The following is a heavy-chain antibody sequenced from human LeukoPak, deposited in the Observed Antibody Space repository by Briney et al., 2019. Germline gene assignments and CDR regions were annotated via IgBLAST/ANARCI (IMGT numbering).Heavy chain of an antibody. CDR2: ISSSGSTI. J-gene: IGHJ4*02. V-gene: IGHV3-48*03. CDR3: ARDRPTSMIWWDY. Sequence: GGSLRLSCAASGFTFSSYEMNWVRQAPGKGLEWVSYISSSGSTIYYADSVKGRFTISGDNANNSLYLQMNSLRAEDTAVYYCARDRPTSMIWWDYWGQGTLVTVSS. D-gene: IGHD2-8*02. CDR1: GFTFSSYE.